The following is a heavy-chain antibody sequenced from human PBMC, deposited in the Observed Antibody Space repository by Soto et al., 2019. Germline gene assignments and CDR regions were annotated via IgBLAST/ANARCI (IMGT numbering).Heavy chain of an antibody. V-gene: IGHV4-61*01. D-gene: IGHD3-3*01. J-gene: IGHJ4*02. CDR1: VGSVSSGRYS. CDR3: ARTSYDSNNFFRNLDS. CDR2: ISYSETT. Sequence: QVHLQESGPGLVKPSETLSLTCSVSVGSVSSGRYSWTWIRQPPGKGLEWIGNISYSETTNYNPSLRRRVTISLDTSKNQFSLTLTSVTAADTAVYYCARTSYDSNNFFRNLDSWGQGTQVTVSS.